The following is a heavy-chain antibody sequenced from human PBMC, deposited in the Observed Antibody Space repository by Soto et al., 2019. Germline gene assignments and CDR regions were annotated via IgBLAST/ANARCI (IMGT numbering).Heavy chain of an antibody. CDR2: IYWNDDK. Sequence: QITLKESGPTLVKPTQTLTLTCTFSGFSLSTSGVGVGWIRQPPGKALEWLALIYWNDDKRYSPSLKSRLTITKDTAKNQVVLTMTNMDPVDTATYYCAHDSSDASGYYPHDAFDIWGQGTMVTVSS. V-gene: IGHV2-5*01. CDR3: AHDSSDASGYYPHDAFDI. CDR1: GFSLSTSGVG. D-gene: IGHD3-22*01. J-gene: IGHJ3*02.